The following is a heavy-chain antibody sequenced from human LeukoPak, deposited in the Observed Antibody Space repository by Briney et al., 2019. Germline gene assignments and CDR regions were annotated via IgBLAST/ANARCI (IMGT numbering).Heavy chain of an antibody. Sequence: PGGSLRLSCAASGFTFSSYGMSWVRQAPGKGLEWVSSISSSFTYIYYTDSVRGRFTISRDNAKNSLYLQMNSLRAEDTAVYYCAREDGFGGVIVNYYMDVWGKGTTVTVSS. J-gene: IGHJ6*03. CDR2: ISSSFTYI. D-gene: IGHD3-16*02. V-gene: IGHV3-21*01. CDR1: GFTFSSYG. CDR3: AREDGFGGVIVNYYMDV.